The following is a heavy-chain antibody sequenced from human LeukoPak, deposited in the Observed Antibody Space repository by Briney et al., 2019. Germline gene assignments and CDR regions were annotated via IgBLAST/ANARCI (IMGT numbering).Heavy chain of an antibody. Sequence: PGGSLRLSCAASGFTFSSYGMHWVRQAPGKGLEWVAVISYDGSNKYYADSVKGRFTISRDNSKNTLYLQMNSLRAEDTAVYYCAKDHGPTLSWYYFDYWGQGTLVTVSS. CDR1: GFTFSSYG. CDR2: ISYDGSNK. J-gene: IGHJ4*02. CDR3: AKDHGPTLSWYYFDY. V-gene: IGHV3-30*18. D-gene: IGHD5-24*01.